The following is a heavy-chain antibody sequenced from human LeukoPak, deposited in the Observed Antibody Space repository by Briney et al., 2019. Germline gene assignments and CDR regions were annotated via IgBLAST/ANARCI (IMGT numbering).Heavy chain of an antibody. D-gene: IGHD6-13*01. CDR3: ARDTAAAGFDY. CDR1: GFTFSSYA. J-gene: IGHJ4*02. Sequence: GGSLRLSCAASGFTFSSYAMSWVRQAPGRGLEWVSSISGSGGRISYADTVKGRFTISRDNSKNTLYLQMNSLRAEDTAVYYCARDTAAAGFDYWGQGTLVTVSS. CDR2: ISGSGGRI. V-gene: IGHV3-23*01.